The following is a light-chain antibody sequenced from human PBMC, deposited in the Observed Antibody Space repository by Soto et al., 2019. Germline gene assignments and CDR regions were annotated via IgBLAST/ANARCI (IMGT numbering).Light chain of an antibody. CDR2: WAS. CDR1: QSVLSSSNNKNY. CDR3: QHYYSTPLT. J-gene: IGKJ4*01. Sequence: DIVMTQSPDSLAVPLGERATINCKSSQSVLSSSNNKNYLAWYQQKPGQPPKLLIYWASTRDSGVPDRFSGSGSGTDFTLTISSLQAEDVAVYYCQHYYSTPLTFGGGTKVEIK. V-gene: IGKV4-1*01.